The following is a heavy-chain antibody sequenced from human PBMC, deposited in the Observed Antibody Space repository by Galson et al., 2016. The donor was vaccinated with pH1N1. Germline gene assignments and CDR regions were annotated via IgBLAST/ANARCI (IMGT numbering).Heavy chain of an antibody. Sequence: SVKVSCKASGYTFDMFGISWVRQAPGQGLQWMGWINPYDGNTNYAQKFQGRVTLTTDTSTSTAYLELRSLRSDDTAVDYCARDTKIEEFNTGWFDPWGQGTLVTVSS. D-gene: IGHD2-8*01. CDR1: GYTFDMFG. CDR3: ARDTKIEEFNTGWFDP. J-gene: IGHJ5*02. V-gene: IGHV1-18*01. CDR2: INPYDGNT.